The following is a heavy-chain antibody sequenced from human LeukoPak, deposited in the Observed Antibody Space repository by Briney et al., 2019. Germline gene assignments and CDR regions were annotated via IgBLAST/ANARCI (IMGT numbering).Heavy chain of an antibody. V-gene: IGHV3-30*18. D-gene: IGHD1-7*01. Sequence: GGSLRLSCAASGFTFSNYAMHWVRQAPGKGLEWVAIISYDGSSKYYADSVKGRFAISRDNSKNTLYLQMNSLGPEDTAMYYCAKVRVVFNWNYAYYFDYWGQGTLVTVSS. CDR3: AKVRVVFNWNYAYYFDY. CDR2: ISYDGSSK. J-gene: IGHJ4*02. CDR1: GFTFSNYA.